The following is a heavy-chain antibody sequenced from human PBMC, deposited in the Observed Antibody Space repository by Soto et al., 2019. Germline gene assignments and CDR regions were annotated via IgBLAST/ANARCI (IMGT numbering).Heavy chain of an antibody. V-gene: IGHV4-30-4*02. CDR1: GGSISSGDYY. CDR2: IYYSGST. CDR3: ARSTGYSSGRSDY. Sequence: SSETLSLTCTVSGGSISSGDYYWSWIRQPPGKGLEWIGYIYYSGSTYYNPSLKSRVTISVDTSKNQFSLKLSSVTAADTAVYYCARSTGYSSGRSDYWGQGTLVTVSS. D-gene: IGHD6-19*01. J-gene: IGHJ4*02.